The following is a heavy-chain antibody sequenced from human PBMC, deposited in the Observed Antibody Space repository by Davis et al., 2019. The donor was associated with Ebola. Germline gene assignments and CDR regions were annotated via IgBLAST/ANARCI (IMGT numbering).Heavy chain of an antibody. CDR2: IYFSGST. CDR1: GGSISSNTDY. Sequence: PSETLSLTCTVSGGSISSNTDYWGWIRQPPGKGLEWIGSIYFSGSTHYNPSLKSRLTISVDTSKNQFSLRLNSVTAADTAVYYCARNNSGIPFDYWGQGVLVTVSS. V-gene: IGHV4-39*07. CDR3: ARNNSGIPFDY. D-gene: IGHD3-10*01. J-gene: IGHJ4*02.